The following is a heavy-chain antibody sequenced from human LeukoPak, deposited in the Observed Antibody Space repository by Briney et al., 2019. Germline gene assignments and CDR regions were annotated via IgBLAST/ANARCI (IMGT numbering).Heavy chain of an antibody. CDR3: ARVTDSSSWYGWYFDL. CDR1: GFTFDDYG. V-gene: IGHV3-20*01. CDR2: INWNGGST. Sequence: PGGPLTLSCAASGFTFDDYGMSWVRQAPGKGLDWVSGINWNGGSTGYADSVKGLFTISRDNAKNSLYLQMNSLRAEDTALYHCARVTDSSSWYGWYFDLWGRGTLVTVSS. D-gene: IGHD6-13*01. J-gene: IGHJ2*01.